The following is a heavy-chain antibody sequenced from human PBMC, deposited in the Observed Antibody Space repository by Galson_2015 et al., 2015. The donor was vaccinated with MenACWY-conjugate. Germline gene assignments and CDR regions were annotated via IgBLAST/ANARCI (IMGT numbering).Heavy chain of an antibody. V-gene: IGHV3-30*03. CDR1: GFTFSNYG. CDR3: ARVLSSGWTRQFDY. J-gene: IGHJ4*02. Sequence: SLRLSCAASGFTFSNYGMHWVRQAPGKGLEWVTAISYDGNNNYYADSVKGRFTISRDNSKNTVSLQMNGLTTEDTAVYFCARVLSSGWTRQFDYWGQGTLVAVSS. D-gene: IGHD6-19*01. CDR2: ISYDGNNN.